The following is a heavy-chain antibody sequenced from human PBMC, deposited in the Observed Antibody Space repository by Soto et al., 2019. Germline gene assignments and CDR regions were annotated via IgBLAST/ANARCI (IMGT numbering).Heavy chain of an antibody. Sequence: GASVKVSCKASGGTFSSYAISWVRQAPGQGLEWMGGIIPIFGTANYAQKFQGRVTITADESTSTAYMELSSLRSEDTAVYYCARSGRIVGATSHWGAFDIWGQGTMVTVSS. CDR3: ARSGRIVGATSHWGAFDI. D-gene: IGHD1-26*01. CDR1: GGTFSSYA. J-gene: IGHJ3*02. V-gene: IGHV1-69*13. CDR2: IIPIFGTA.